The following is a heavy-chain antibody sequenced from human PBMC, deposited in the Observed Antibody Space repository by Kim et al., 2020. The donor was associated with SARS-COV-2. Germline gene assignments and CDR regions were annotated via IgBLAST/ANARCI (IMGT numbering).Heavy chain of an antibody. CDR1: GYTFTSYD. D-gene: IGHD4-4*01. Sequence: ASVKVSCKASGYTFTSYDINWVRQATGQGLEWMGWMNPNSGNTGYAQKFQGRVTMTRNTSISTAYMELSSLRSEDTAVYYCARAGNTWNWFDPWGQGTLVTVSS. V-gene: IGHV1-8*01. CDR3: ARAGNTWNWFDP. CDR2: MNPNSGNT. J-gene: IGHJ5*02.